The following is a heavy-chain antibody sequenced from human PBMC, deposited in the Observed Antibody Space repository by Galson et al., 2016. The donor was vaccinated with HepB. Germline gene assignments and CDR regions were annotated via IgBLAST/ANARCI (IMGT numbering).Heavy chain of an antibody. CDR3: RLWFGKVPTDY. CDR1: GFTFTKYW. Sequence: SLRLSCAASGFTFTKYWMSWVRQAPGRGLEWVANIKQDGSEKYYVDSVKGRFAISRDDAKNSLYLQMNSLRAEDTAVYSCRLWFGKVPTDYWGQGTQVTVSS. CDR2: IKQDGSEK. J-gene: IGHJ4*02. D-gene: IGHD3-10*01. V-gene: IGHV3-7*03.